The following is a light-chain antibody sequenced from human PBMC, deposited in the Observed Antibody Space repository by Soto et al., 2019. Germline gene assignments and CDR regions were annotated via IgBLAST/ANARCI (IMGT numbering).Light chain of an antibody. CDR2: AAS. V-gene: IGKV1-39*01. CDR1: QSISSY. J-gene: IGKJ1*01. CDR3: QPTYSTSWT. Sequence: DIQMTQSPSSLSASVGDRVTITCRASQSISSYLNWYQQKPEKAPKLLIYAASSLQSGVPSRFSGSGSGTEFTLTISSLQPDDFATYYCQPTYSTSWTFGQATQVDIK.